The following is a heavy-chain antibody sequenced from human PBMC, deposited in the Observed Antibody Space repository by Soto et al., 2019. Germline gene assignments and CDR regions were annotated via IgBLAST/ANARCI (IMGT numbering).Heavy chain of an antibody. Sequence: GGSLRLSCAASGFTFSSYSMSWFRQAPGKGLEWVSAISGSGGSTYYADSVKGRFTISRDNSKNTLYLQRIGLRAEDTAVYYCAKACGSYYPREWGQGSRVTV. D-gene: IGHD1-26*01. V-gene: IGHV3-23*01. J-gene: IGHJ4*02. CDR3: AKACGSYYPRE. CDR1: GFTFSSYS. CDR2: ISGSGGST.